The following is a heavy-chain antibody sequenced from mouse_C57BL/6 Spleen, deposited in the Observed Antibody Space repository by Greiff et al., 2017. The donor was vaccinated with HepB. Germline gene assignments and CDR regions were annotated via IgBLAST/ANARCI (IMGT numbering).Heavy chain of an antibody. CDR1: GFTFNTYA. Sequence: EVQVVESGGGLVQPKGSLKLSCSASGFTFNTYAMHWVRQAPGKGLEWVARIRSKSSNYATYYADSVKDRFTISRDDSQSMLYLQMNNLKTEDTAMYYCVRGGSREYAMDYWGQGTSVTVSS. CDR2: IRSKSSNYAT. CDR3: VRGGSREYAMDY. V-gene: IGHV10-3*01. J-gene: IGHJ4*01.